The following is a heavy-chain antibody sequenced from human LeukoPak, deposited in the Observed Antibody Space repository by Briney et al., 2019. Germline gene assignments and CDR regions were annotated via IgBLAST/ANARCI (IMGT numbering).Heavy chain of an antibody. Sequence: PGGSLRLSCAASRFTVSDNFMNWVRQAPGKGLEWLSVIYSGGAAYYADSVKGRFTASRDSSENKVFLQMDSLRIEDTAVYYCTREIRKNYRFYFDTWGQGTLVTVSS. CDR2: IYSGGAA. J-gene: IGHJ4*02. CDR1: RFTVSDNF. V-gene: IGHV3-66*02. D-gene: IGHD1-7*01. CDR3: TREIRKNYRFYFDT.